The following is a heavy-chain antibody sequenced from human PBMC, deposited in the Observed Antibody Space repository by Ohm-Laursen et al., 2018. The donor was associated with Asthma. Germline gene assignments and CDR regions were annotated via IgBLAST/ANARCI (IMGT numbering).Heavy chain of an antibody. D-gene: IGHD3-3*01. J-gene: IGHJ4*02. Sequence: SLRLSCSASGFTFSSYSMNWVRQAPGKGLEWVSYISSSSSTIYYADSVKGRLTISRDNAKNSLYLQMNSLRDEDTAVYYCASLGTYDFWSGYSVDYWGQGTLVTVSS. CDR2: ISSSSSTI. CDR1: GFTFSSYS. V-gene: IGHV3-48*02. CDR3: ASLGTYDFWSGYSVDY.